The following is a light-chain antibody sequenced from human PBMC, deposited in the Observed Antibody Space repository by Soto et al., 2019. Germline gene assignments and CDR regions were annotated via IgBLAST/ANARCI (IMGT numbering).Light chain of an antibody. CDR2: GAS. CDR1: QVVSTSY. CDR3: QQYGSSPGT. Sequence: ELVLTQAPTNLSLSPGERATLSCRASQVVSTSYLAWYYQKPGQAPRLLIYGASSRATGIPDRFSGSGSGTDFTLTISRLEPEDFAVYYCQQYGSSPGTFGQGTKVDIK. J-gene: IGKJ1*01. V-gene: IGKV3-20*01.